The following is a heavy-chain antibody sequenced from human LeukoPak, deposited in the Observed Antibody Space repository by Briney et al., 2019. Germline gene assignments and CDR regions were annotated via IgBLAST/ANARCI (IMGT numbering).Heavy chain of an antibody. J-gene: IGHJ4*02. CDR2: IYYSGST. V-gene: IGHV4-39*01. CDR1: GGSISSYY. CDR3: ARGGSYDFWSGYYPVTTLIY. Sequence: SETLSLTCTVSGGSISSYYWGWIRQPPGKGLEWIGSIYYSGSTYYNPSLKSRVTISVDTSKNQFSLKLSSVTAADTAVYYCARGGSYDFWSGYYPVTTLIYWGQGTRSPSPQ. D-gene: IGHD3-3*01.